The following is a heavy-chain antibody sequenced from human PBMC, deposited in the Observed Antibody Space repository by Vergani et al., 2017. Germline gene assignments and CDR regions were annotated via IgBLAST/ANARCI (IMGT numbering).Heavy chain of an antibody. CDR2: FDPEDGET. D-gene: IGHD1-1*01. CDR3: ATKPVYNWNLRGSYYYGMDV. V-gene: IGHV1-24*01. Sequence: QVHLVQSGAAVKKPGASVKVSCKVSGYTLTELSMHWVRPAPGKGLEWMGGFDPEDGETIYAQKFQGRVTMTEDTSTDTAYMGLSSLRYEDTAVYYCATKPVYNWNLRGSYYYGMDVWGKGTTVTVSA. CDR1: GYTLTELS. J-gene: IGHJ6*04.